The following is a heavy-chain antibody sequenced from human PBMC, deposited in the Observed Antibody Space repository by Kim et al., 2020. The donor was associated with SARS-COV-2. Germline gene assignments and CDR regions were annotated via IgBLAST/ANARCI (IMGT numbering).Heavy chain of an antibody. D-gene: IGHD2-2*02. CDR2: IKQDGSEK. V-gene: IGHV3-7*01. Sequence: GGSLRLSCAASGFTFSSYWMSWVRQAPGKGLEWVANIKQDGSEKYYVDSVKGRFTISRDNAKNSLYLQMNSLRAEDTAVYYCARDTDQHIVVVPAAIQGGTSRSTYYYYGMDVWGQGTTVTVSS. CDR3: ARDTDQHIVVVPAAIQGGTSRSTYYYYGMDV. J-gene: IGHJ6*02. CDR1: GFTFSSYW.